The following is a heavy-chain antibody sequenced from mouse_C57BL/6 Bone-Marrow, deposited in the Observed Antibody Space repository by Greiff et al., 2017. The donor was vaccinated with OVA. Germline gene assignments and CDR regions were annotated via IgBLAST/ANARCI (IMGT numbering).Heavy chain of an antibody. CDR2: ISYDGSN. V-gene: IGHV3-6*01. CDR1: GYSITSGYY. J-gene: IGHJ3*01. D-gene: IGHD1-1*01. CDR3: ASRGGYYGTWFAY. Sequence: EVKLQESGPGLVKPSQSLSLTCSVTGYSITSGYYWNWIRQFPGNKLEWMGYISYDGSNNYNPSLKNRISITRDTSKNQFFLKLNSVTTEDTATYYCASRGGYYGTWFAYWGQGTLVTVSA.